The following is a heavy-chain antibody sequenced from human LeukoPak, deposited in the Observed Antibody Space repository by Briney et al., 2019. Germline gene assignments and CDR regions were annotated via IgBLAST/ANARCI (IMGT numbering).Heavy chain of an antibody. D-gene: IGHD5-12*01. Sequence: GGSLRLSCAASGFTFSSYWMHWVCQVPGKGLVWVSRINSDGSSTIDADSVKGRFTISRDNAKNTLYLQMNSLRAEDTAVYYCARGYVGIDYWGQGTLVTVSS. CDR3: ARGYVGIDY. CDR1: GFTFSSYW. CDR2: INSDGSST. V-gene: IGHV3-74*01. J-gene: IGHJ4*02.